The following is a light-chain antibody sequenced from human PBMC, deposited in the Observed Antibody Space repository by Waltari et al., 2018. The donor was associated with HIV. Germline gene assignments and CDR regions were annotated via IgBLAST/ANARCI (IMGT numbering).Light chain of an antibody. Sequence: QSALTQPASMSGSPGQSITISCIRLDSHTDSFYSVSWYQHHPGKAPKLVFYDASSRPAGISSRFSGSQSGNTAFLTISGLQAEDEADFYCSSISGGTLVFGCGTTVTVL. CDR3: SSISGGTLV. V-gene: IGLV2-14*01. CDR2: DAS. J-gene: IGLJ1*01. CDR1: DSHTDSFYS.